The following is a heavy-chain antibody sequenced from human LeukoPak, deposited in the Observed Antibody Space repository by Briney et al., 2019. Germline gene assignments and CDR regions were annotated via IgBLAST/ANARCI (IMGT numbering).Heavy chain of an antibody. CDR2: IYTSGST. CDR3: VRVVPAASDAFDI. J-gene: IGHJ3*02. V-gene: IGHV4-61*02. D-gene: IGHD2-2*01. CDR1: GGSISSGSYY. Sequence: SQTLSLTCTVSGGSISSGSYYWSWIRQPAGKGLEWIGRIYTSGSTNYNPSLKSRVTISVDTSKNQFSLKLSSVTAADTAVYYCVRVVPAASDAFDIWGQGTMVTVSS.